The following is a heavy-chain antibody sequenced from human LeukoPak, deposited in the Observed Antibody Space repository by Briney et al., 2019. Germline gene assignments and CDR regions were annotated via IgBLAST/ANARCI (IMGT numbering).Heavy chain of an antibody. J-gene: IGHJ3*02. CDR2: IYTSGST. CDR3: ARVPARSGSYSDAFDI. V-gene: IGHV4-61*02. Sequence: SETLSLTCTVSGGSIGSGSYFWSWIRQPAGKGLEWIGRIYTSGSTNYNPSLKSRVTMSVDTSKNQFSLKLSSVTAADTAVYYCARVPARSGSYSDAFDIWGQGTMVTVSS. CDR1: GGSIGSGSYF. D-gene: IGHD1-26*01.